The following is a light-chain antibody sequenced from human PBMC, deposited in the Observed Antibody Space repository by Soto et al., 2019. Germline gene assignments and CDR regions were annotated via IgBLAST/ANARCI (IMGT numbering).Light chain of an antibody. CDR3: SLYTTSSTLYV. CDR2: QVS. CDR1: SSDVGNYNY. V-gene: IGLV2-14*01. J-gene: IGLJ1*01. Sequence: QSALTQPASVSGSPGQSITISCTGTSSDVGNYNYVSWYQQHPGKAPQLMIFQVSNRASGVSNRFSGSKSGDTASLTISGLQAEDEADYYCSLYTTSSTLYVFGTGTKVTVL.